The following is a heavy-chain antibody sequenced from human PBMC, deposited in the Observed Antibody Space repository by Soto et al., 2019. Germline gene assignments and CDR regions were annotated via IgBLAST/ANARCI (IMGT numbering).Heavy chain of an antibody. CDR1: GGSFSGYY. Sequence: QVQLQQWGAGLLKPSETLSLTCAVYGGSFSGYYWSWIRQTPGKGLEWIGEINDSGSTNHNPSLKSRVTILVDTPKNQFSLKLSAVTAADTAVYYCARGLVVWFGELSRRGGYYSYMDVWGKGTTVTVSS. J-gene: IGHJ6*03. CDR2: INDSGST. CDR3: ARGLVVWFGELSRRGGYYSYMDV. V-gene: IGHV4-34*01. D-gene: IGHD3-10*01.